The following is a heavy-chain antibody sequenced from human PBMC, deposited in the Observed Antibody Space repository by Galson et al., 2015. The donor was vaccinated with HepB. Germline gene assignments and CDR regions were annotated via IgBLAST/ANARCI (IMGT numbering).Heavy chain of an antibody. CDR3: ARDRVLWFGALEYYYGMDV. J-gene: IGHJ6*02. V-gene: IGHV1-46*01. CDR1: GYTFTSYY. CDR2: INPSGGST. Sequence: SVKVSCKASGYTFTSYYMHWVRQAPGQGLEWMGIINPSGGSTSYAQKFQGRVTMTRDTSTSTVYMELSSLRSEDTAVYYCARDRVLWFGALEYYYGMDVWGRGTTVTVSS. D-gene: IGHD3-10*01.